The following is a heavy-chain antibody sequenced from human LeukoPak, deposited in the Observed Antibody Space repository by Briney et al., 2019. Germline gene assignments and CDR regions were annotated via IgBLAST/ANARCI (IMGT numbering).Heavy chain of an antibody. Sequence: RPSETLSLTCTVSAGSISSTSFYWSWVRQPPGKGLEWIGSIYYSGNTYYNPSLKSPLTVSVDTSKNQFSLTLTSVTAADTAVYYCTGDSGVVNDYYFHYWGPGTLVSVSS. CDR3: TGDSGVVNDYYFHY. J-gene: IGHJ4*02. V-gene: IGHV4-39*01. D-gene: IGHD2-21*01. CDR1: AGSISSTSFY. CDR2: IYYSGNT.